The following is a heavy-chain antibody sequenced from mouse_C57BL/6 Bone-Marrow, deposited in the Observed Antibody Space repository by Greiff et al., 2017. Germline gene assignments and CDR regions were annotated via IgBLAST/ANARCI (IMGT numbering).Heavy chain of an antibody. D-gene: IGHD1-1*01. V-gene: IGHV1-63*01. J-gene: IGHJ2*01. Sequence: QVQLQQSGAELVRPGTSVKMSCKASGYTFTNYWIGWAKQRPGHGLEWIGDIYPGGGYTNYNEKFKGKATLTADKSSSTAYMQFSSLTSEDSAIYYCARRALVATDYFDYWGQGTTLTVSS. CDR1: GYTFTNYW. CDR3: ARRALVATDYFDY. CDR2: IYPGGGYT.